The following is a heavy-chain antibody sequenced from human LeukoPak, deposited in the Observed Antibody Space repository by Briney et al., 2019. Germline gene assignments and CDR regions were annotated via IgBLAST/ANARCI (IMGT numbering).Heavy chain of an antibody. D-gene: IGHD3-3*01. CDR3: ARGFWSGYFGHHTWFDP. J-gene: IGHJ5*02. V-gene: IGHV1-46*01. Sequence: ASVKVSCKASGYTFSTYYIHWVRQAPGQGLEWMGFLDPGGDSSTYAQKFQDRVNMTRDTSTTTVYMELSSLRFEDTAVYFCARGFWSGYFGHHTWFDPWGQGTLVTVSS. CDR2: LDPGGDSS. CDR1: GYTFSTYY.